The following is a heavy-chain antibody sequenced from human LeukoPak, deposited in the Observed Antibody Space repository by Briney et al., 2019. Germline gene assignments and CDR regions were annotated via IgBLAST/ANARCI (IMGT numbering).Heavy chain of an antibody. CDR2: INTDGAVT. J-gene: IGHJ4*02. Sequence: GGSLRLSCAASGFTFSKYWMLWVRQARGKGLESVSRINTDGAVTTYADSVKGRFTVSRDNADNTMFLQMNSVRDEDTAVYYCATKQWLAPPPDSWGQGTPVTVSS. D-gene: IGHD6-19*01. CDR3: ATKQWLAPPPDS. V-gene: IGHV3-74*01. CDR1: GFTFSKYW.